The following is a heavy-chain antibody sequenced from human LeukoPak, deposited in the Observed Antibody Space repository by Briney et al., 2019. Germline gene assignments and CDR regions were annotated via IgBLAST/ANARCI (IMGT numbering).Heavy chain of an antibody. D-gene: IGHD6-19*01. Sequence: SETLSLTCTASGGSISSYYWSWFRQPAGKGLEWIGRIYTSGSTNYNPSLKSRVTMSVDTSKNQFSLKLSSVTAADTAVYYCAREVIAVAAHFDYWGQGTPVTVSS. J-gene: IGHJ4*02. CDR3: AREVIAVAAHFDY. CDR1: GGSISSYY. CDR2: IYTSGST. V-gene: IGHV4-4*07.